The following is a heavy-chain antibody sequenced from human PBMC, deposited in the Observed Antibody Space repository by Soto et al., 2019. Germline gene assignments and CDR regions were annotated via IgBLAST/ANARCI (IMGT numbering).Heavy chain of an antibody. CDR2: IKSKSDGETA. CDR3: AITAMINRDSSTSFDY. J-gene: IGHJ4*02. Sequence: GGSLRLSCASSVPTFINVWMTWVRQAPGKGLEWVGRIKSKSDGETADVAAPVKARFTISRDDSKNTVFLEMNSLKSEDTALYYCAITAMINRDSSTSFDYWGRGTQVTVSS. V-gene: IGHV3-15*01. CDR1: VPTFINVW. D-gene: IGHD5-18*01.